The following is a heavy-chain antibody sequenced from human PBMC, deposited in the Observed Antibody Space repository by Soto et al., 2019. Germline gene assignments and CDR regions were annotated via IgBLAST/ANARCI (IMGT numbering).Heavy chain of an antibody. Sequence: ASVKVSCKASGYTFTSYGISWVRQAPGQGLEWTGWISAYNGNTNYAQKLQGRVTMTTDTSISTAYMELSRLRSDDTAVYYCARGPATVTTIYYYHLDVWGKGTTVTVSS. CDR2: ISAYNGNT. D-gene: IGHD4-17*01. V-gene: IGHV1-18*01. CDR3: ARGPATVTTIYYYHLDV. J-gene: IGHJ6*03. CDR1: GYTFTSYG.